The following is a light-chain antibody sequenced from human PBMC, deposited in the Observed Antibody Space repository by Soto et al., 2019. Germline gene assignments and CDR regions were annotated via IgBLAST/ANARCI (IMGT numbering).Light chain of an antibody. CDR2: DAS. Sequence: PGERATLPCRASQSFSSYLAWYQQKPGQAPRLLIYDASKRATGIPARFSGRGSGTDFTLTISSLEPEDFAVYYCQQRSNWPPVITFGQGTRLEIK. CDR1: QSFSSY. CDR3: QQRSNWPPVIT. V-gene: IGKV3-11*01. J-gene: IGKJ5*01.